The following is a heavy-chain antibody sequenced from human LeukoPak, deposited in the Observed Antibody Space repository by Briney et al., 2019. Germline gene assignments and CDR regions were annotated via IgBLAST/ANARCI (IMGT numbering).Heavy chain of an antibody. CDR3: ARVGATIRPDAFDI. D-gene: IGHD1-26*01. CDR1: GGSISSGDYY. CDR2: IYYSGST. Sequence: SETLSLTCTVSGGSISSGDYYWRWIRQPPGKGLEWIGYIYYSGSTYYNPSLKSRVTISVDTSKNQFSLKLSSVTAADTAVYYCARVGATIRPDAFDIWGQGTMVTVSS. V-gene: IGHV4-30-4*01. J-gene: IGHJ3*02.